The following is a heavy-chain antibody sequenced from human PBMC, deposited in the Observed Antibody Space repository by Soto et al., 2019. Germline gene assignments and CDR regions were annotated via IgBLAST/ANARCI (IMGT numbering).Heavy chain of an antibody. CDR2: IKEDGSEK. Sequence: PGGSLRLSCAASGLTFSGYWMSWVRQAPGKGLEWVANIKEDGSEKSYVGSVKGRFTISRDNAKNSLYLHMDSLRAEDTAVYYYARATQFRSFDYWGQGTLVTVSS. V-gene: IGHV3-7*01. CDR3: ARATQFRSFDY. J-gene: IGHJ4*02. CDR1: GLTFSGYW.